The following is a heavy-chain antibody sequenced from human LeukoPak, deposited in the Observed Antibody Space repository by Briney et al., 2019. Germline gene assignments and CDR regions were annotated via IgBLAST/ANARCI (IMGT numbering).Heavy chain of an antibody. CDR3: ARSPPFTYYYDSSGSGY. D-gene: IGHD3-22*01. V-gene: IGHV4-34*01. CDR2: INHCGST. CDR1: GGSFSGYY. Sequence: SETLSLTCAVYGGSFSGYYWSWIRQPPGKGLEWIGEINHCGSTNYNPSLKSRVTISVDTSKNQFSLKLSSVTAADTAVYYCARSPPFTYYYDSSGSGYWGQETLVTVSS. J-gene: IGHJ4*02.